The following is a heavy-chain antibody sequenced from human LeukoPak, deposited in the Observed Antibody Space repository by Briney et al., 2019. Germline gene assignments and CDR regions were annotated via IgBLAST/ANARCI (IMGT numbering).Heavy chain of an antibody. J-gene: IGHJ6*02. D-gene: IGHD6-19*01. CDR3: ARGCSGWYRYYYYGMDV. Sequence: SETLSLTCTVSGGSISSGDYYWSWIRQPPGKGLEWIGYIYYSGSTYYNPSLKSRVTISVDTSKNQFSLKLSSVTAADTAVYYCARGCSGWYRYYYYGMDVWGQGTTVTVSS. V-gene: IGHV4-30-4*01. CDR1: GGSISSGDYY. CDR2: IYYSGST.